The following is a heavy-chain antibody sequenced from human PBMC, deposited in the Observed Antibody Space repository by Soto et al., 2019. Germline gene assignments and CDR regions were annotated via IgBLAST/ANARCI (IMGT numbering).Heavy chain of an antibody. CDR1: GYIFTSYA. J-gene: IGHJ4*02. D-gene: IGHD1-26*01. V-gene: IGHV1-3*01. CDR2: INAGNGDT. Sequence: AASVKVSCKTSGYIFTSYAMHWVRQAPGQRLEWMGWINAGNGDTKYSQKFQGRVTITRDTSANTAFMELNSLRAEDTAMYFCSRSRYTGTYSGRFLDYWGQGSLVTVSS. CDR3: SRSRYTGTYSGRFLDY.